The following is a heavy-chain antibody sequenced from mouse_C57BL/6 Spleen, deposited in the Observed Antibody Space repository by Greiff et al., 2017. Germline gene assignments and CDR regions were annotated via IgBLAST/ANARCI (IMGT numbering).Heavy chain of an antibody. D-gene: IGHD1-1*01. J-gene: IGHJ2*01. CDR1: GYTFTDYE. V-gene: IGHV1-15*01. CDR3: TRKYGSRPFDY. Sequence: QVQLQQSGAELVRPGASVTLSCKASGYTFTDYEMHWVKQTPVHGLEWIGAIDPETGGTAYNQKFKGKAILTADKSSSTAYMELRSLTSEDSAVYYCTRKYGSRPFDYWGQGTTLTVSS. CDR2: IDPETGGT.